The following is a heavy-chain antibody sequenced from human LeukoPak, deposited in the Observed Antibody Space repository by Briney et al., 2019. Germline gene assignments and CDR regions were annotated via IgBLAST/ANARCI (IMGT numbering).Heavy chain of an antibody. V-gene: IGHV1-18*01. J-gene: IGHJ6*03. CDR1: GYTFTSYG. CDR2: ISAYNGNT. D-gene: IGHD6-13*01. Sequence: ASVKVSCKASGYTFTSYGISWVRQAPGQGLEWMGWISAYNGNTNYAQKLQGRVTMTTDTSTSTAYMELRSLRSDDTAVYYCARRGRDSSSWYLGDYYYYYYMDVGGKGTTVTISS. CDR3: ARRGRDSSSWYLGDYYYYYYMDV.